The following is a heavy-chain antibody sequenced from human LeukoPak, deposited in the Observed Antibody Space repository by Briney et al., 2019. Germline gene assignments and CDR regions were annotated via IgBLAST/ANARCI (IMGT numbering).Heavy chain of an antibody. CDR2: IYPGNSDT. D-gene: IGHD3-22*01. Sequence: KIGESLKISCKGAGYSFTTFWIAWVRQMPGKGLEWMGIIYPGNSDTRYNPSFQGQVTISADKSISTAYLQWSSLKASDIAMYYCARTPLQTPDYYDSSGYYGEFDYWGQGTLVTVSS. V-gene: IGHV5-51*01. J-gene: IGHJ4*02. CDR1: GYSFTTFW. CDR3: ARTPLQTPDYYDSSGYYGEFDY.